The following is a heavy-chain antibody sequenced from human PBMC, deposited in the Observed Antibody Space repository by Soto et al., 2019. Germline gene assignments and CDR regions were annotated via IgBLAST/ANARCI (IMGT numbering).Heavy chain of an antibody. CDR1: GFTLSDHY. CDR2: TRNKANSYTT. V-gene: IGHV3-72*01. Sequence: EVQLVESGGGLVQPGRSLRLSCAGSGFTLSDHYMDWVRQAPGKGLEWFGRTRNKANSYTTEYAASVKGRFTVSSDASLNSVYLQMNSLKTEDPAVYYCVRTSHYGSGSWNFDSWGQGTLVTVSS. J-gene: IGHJ4*02. D-gene: IGHD3-10*01. CDR3: VRTSHYGSGSWNFDS.